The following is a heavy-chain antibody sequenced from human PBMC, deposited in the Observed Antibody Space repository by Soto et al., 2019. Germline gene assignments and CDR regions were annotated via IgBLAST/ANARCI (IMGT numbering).Heavy chain of an antibody. J-gene: IGHJ4*02. Sequence: GGSLRLSCAASGFPFSNAWMSLVRQSPGKGLEWVGRIKIKTDGGTTDYAAPVKGRFTISIDDSKNTLYLQMNSLKTEDTAVYYCNTDADIVVVPAASTARSLQRRLDFVYWCQGGXVTVSS. CDR2: IKIKTDGGTT. CDR3: NTDADIVVVPAASTARSLQRRLDFVY. CDR1: GFPFSNAW. D-gene: IGHD2-2*01. V-gene: IGHV3-15*01.